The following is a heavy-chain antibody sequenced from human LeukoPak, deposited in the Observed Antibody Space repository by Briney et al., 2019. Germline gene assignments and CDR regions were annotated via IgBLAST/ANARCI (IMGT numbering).Heavy chain of an antibody. J-gene: IGHJ4*02. CDR2: IKQDGSEK. Sequence: PGGSLRLSCAASGFTFSDYYMSWIRQAPGKGLEWVANIKQDGSEKYYVDSVKGRFTISRDNAKNSLYLQMNSLRAEDTAVYYCARIAVAATVDYWGQGTLVTVSS. D-gene: IGHD6-19*01. CDR3: ARIAVAATVDY. V-gene: IGHV3-7*01. CDR1: GFTFSDYY.